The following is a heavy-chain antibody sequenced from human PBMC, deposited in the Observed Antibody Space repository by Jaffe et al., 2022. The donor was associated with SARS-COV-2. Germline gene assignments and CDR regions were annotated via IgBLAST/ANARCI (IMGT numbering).Heavy chain of an antibody. CDR2: ISGSGGST. J-gene: IGHJ5*02. D-gene: IGHD3-3*01. CDR1: GFTFSSYA. CDR3: AKDRGRYYDFWSGSEGFDP. Sequence: EVQLLESGGGLVQPGGSLRLSCAASGFTFSSYAMSWVRQAPGKGLEWVSAISGSGGSTYYADSVKGRFTISRDNSKNTLYLQMNSLRAEDTAVYYCAKDRGRYYDFWSGSEGFDPWGQGTLVTVSS. V-gene: IGHV3-23*01.